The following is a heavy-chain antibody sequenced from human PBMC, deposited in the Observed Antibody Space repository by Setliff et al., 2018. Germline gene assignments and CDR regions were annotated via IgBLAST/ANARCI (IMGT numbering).Heavy chain of an antibody. CDR1: GFTLSDYS. CDR3: GRDVFDFRTGQGGP. D-gene: IGHD3-3*01. V-gene: IGHV3-72*01. Sequence: GGSLRLSCATSGFTLSDYSMDWVRQAPGKGPEWVGRTRNKVSGYITEYAASVKGRFTISRDDSKNSVFLQMNSLKTEDTAVYYCGRDVFDFRTGQGGPWGQGTRVTV. J-gene: IGHJ5*02. CDR2: TRNKVSGYIT.